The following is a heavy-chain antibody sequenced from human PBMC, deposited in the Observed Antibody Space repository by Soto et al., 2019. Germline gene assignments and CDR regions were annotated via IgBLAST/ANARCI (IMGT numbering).Heavy chain of an antibody. D-gene: IGHD6-13*01. CDR1: GGSISSYY. CDR3: AREAAAELFDY. J-gene: IGHJ4*02. CDR2: IYYSGST. V-gene: IGHV4-59*01. Sequence: SETLSLTCTVSGGSISSYYWSWIRQPPGKGLEWIGYIYYSGSTNYNPSLKSRVTISVDTSKNQFSLKLSSVTAADTAVYYCAREAAAELFDYWGQGTLVTVSS.